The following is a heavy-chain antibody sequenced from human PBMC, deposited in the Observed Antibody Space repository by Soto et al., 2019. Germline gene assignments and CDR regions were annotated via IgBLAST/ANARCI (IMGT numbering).Heavy chain of an antibody. CDR2: IYHSGST. CDR1: DGSISRGGYS. V-gene: IGHV4-30-2*01. Sequence: PSETLSLTCAVSDGSISRGGYSWSWIRQPPGKGLEWIGYIYHSGSTYYNPSLKSRVTISVDTSKNQFSLKLSSVTAADTAVYYCARVSVALVGTLQYPHYGMDVRGPGPSLSVS. J-gene: IGHJ6*02. D-gene: IGHD6-19*01. CDR3: ARVSVALVGTLQYPHYGMDV.